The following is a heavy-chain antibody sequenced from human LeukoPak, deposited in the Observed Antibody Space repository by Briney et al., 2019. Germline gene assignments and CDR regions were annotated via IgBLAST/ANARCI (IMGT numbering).Heavy chain of an antibody. V-gene: IGHV1-2*02. CDR3: ARARITMIVVVTDAAFDI. D-gene: IGHD3-22*01. CDR1: GYTFTGYY. J-gene: IGHJ3*02. Sequence: ASVKVSCKASGYTFTGYYMHWVRQAPGQGLEWMGWINPNSGGTNYAQKFQGRATMTRDTSISTAYMELSRLRSDDTAVYYCARARITMIVVVTDAAFDIWGQGTMVTVSS. CDR2: INPNSGGT.